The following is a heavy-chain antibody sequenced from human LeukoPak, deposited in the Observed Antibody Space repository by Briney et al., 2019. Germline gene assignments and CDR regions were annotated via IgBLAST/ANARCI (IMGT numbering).Heavy chain of an antibody. Sequence: SETLSLTCTVSGDSLSSGSYYWSWIRQPPGKGLECIGYIYYGANTNLNPSLKSRGTISVDTSKNQFSLKMSSVTAAETAVYYCARASPMLDDFDIWGQGTMVTVS. CDR3: ARASPMLDDFDI. CDR2: IYYGANT. CDR1: GDSLSSGSYY. J-gene: IGHJ3*02. D-gene: IGHD2-8*01. V-gene: IGHV4-61*01.